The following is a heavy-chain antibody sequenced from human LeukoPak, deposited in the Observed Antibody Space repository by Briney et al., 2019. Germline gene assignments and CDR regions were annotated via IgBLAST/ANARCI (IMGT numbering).Heavy chain of an antibody. D-gene: IGHD1-26*01. V-gene: IGHV4-59*01. CDR2: MYYSGST. Sequence: KPSETLSLTCTVSGGSISSYYWSWIRQPPGKGLEWIAYMYYSGSTNYNPSLKSRVTISVDTSKNQFSLKLSSVTAAHTAVYYCARGKLRDAFDIWGQGTMVTVSS. J-gene: IGHJ3*02. CDR1: GGSISSYY. CDR3: ARGKLRDAFDI.